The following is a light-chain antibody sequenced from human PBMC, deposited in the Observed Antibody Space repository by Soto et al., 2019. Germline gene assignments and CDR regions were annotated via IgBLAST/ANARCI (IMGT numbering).Light chain of an antibody. CDR3: QQYGSLPLT. Sequence: EIVLTQSPATRSLSPLEIATLCCRASQSVSSYLAWYQQKPGQAPRLLIYGASSRATGIPDRVSGSGSGTDFTLTISRLEAQDFAVYYCQQYGSLPLTFGQGTKVDIK. J-gene: IGKJ1*01. V-gene: IGKV3-20*01. CDR2: GAS. CDR1: QSVSSY.